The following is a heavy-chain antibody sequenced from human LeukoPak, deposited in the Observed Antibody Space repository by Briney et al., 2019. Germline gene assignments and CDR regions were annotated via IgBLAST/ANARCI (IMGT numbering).Heavy chain of an antibody. J-gene: IGHJ5*02. V-gene: IGHV1-8*01. D-gene: IGHD3-22*01. CDR2: MNPNSGNT. CDR1: GYTFTSYD. CDR3: ARDFLYYYDSSGPYNWFDP. Sequence: ASVKVSCKASGYTFTSYDINWVRQATGQGLEWMGWMNPNSGNTGYAQKFQGRVTMTTDTSTSTAYMELRSLRSDDTAVYYCARDFLYYYDSSGPYNWFDPWGQGTLVTVSS.